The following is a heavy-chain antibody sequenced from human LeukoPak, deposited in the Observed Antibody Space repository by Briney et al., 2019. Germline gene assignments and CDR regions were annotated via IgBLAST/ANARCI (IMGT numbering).Heavy chain of an antibody. CDR1: GGSISSSSYY. D-gene: IGHD3-10*01. CDR3: ARRGDGSGSYLAFDY. V-gene: IGHV4-39*01. J-gene: IGHJ4*02. Sequence: SETLSLTCTVSGGSISSSSYYWGWIRQPPGKGLEWIGSIYYSGSTYYNPSLKSRATISVDTSKNQFSLKLSSVTAADTAVYYCARRGDGSGSYLAFDYWGQGTLVTVSS. CDR2: IYYSGST.